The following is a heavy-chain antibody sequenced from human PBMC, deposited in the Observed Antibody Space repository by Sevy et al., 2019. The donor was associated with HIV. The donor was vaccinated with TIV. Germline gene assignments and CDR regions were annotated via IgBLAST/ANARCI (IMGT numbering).Heavy chain of an antibody. CDR3: AKAHIATWWTLDY. CDR1: GFDFNHYG. Sequence: GGSLRLSCAASGFDFNHYGIYWVLQAPGRGLDWVSFISNSGSDRYSAVSVKGRFTISRHYSNNTVYLEMQSLRRDDTATYFCAKAHIATWWTLDYWGEGTTVTVS. V-gene: IGHV3-30*18. CDR2: ISNSGSDR. D-gene: IGHD2-21*01. J-gene: IGHJ4*02.